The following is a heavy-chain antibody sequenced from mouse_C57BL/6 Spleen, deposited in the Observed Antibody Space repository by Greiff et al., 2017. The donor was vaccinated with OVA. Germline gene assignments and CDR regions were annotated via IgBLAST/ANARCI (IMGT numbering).Heavy chain of an antibody. CDR2: IDPSDSYT. CDR1: GYTFTSYW. CDR3: ARRQYYYGSSYLDY. Sequence: VQLQQPGAELVMPGASVKLSCKASGYTFTSYWMHWVKQRPGQGLEWIGEIDPSDSYTNYNQKFKGKSTLTVDKSSSTAYMQLSSLTSEDSAVYYCARRQYYYGSSYLDYWGQGTTLTVSS. D-gene: IGHD1-1*01. V-gene: IGHV1-69*01. J-gene: IGHJ2*01.